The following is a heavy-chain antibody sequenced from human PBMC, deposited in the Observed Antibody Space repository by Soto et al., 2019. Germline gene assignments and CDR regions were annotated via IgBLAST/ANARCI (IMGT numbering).Heavy chain of an antibody. Sequence: SGPTLVNPTQTLTLTCTFSGFSLSTNKLVVGWVRQSPGQALEWLAFIYGNDDKRYSPSLKSRLTITKDTSKNQVVLTMSNMDPVDTAKYYCAHRETLTSVAYWGQGTLVT. D-gene: IGHD1-1*01. V-gene: IGHV2-5*01. CDR3: AHRETLTSVAY. CDR1: GFSLSTNKLV. J-gene: IGHJ4*02. CDR2: IYGNDDK.